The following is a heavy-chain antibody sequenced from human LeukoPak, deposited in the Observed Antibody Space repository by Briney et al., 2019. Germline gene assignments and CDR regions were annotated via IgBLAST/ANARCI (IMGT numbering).Heavy chain of an antibody. J-gene: IGHJ4*02. CDR3: AKWLGGWFLSSMYYFDY. V-gene: IGHV3-23*01. CDR2: ISGVGGSP. CDR1: GFTFSNYV. D-gene: IGHD3-10*01. Sequence: PGGSLRLTCAASGFTFSNYVMSWVRQAPGKGLEWVSGISGVGGSPYYADSVKGRFTISRDNSDNTLYLQMNSLRVEDTAVYYCAKWLGGWFLSSMYYFDYWGQGTLVTVSS.